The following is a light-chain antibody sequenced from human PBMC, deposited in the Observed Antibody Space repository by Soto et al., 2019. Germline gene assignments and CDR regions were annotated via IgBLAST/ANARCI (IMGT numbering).Light chain of an antibody. V-gene: IGLV3-1*01. Sequence: SYELTQAPSVSVSPGQTASITCSGDKLGDKYACWYQQKPGQSPVLVIYQNNKRPSGIPERFSGSNFGNTATLTISGTQAMDEADYYCQAWDSSTVVFGGGTKLTVL. J-gene: IGLJ2*01. CDR1: KLGDKY. CDR2: QNN. CDR3: QAWDSSTVV.